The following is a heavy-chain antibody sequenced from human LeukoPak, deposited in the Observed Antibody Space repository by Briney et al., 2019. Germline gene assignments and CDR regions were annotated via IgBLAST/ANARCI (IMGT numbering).Heavy chain of an antibody. V-gene: IGHV4-39*01. CDR1: GGSISSSSYY. Sequence: PSETLSLTCTVSGGSISSSSYYWGWIRQPPGKGLEWIGTIYHSGSTYYKLSLKSRVTISVDTSKNQFSLKLSSVTAADTAMYYCARLTYYYDSRGLQPQYYFDYWGQGTLVTVSS. CDR3: ARLTYYYDSRGLQPQYYFDY. J-gene: IGHJ4*02. CDR2: IYHSGST. D-gene: IGHD3-22*01.